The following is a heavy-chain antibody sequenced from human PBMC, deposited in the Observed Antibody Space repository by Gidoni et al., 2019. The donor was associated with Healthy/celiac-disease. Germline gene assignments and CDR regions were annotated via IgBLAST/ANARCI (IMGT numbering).Heavy chain of an antibody. J-gene: IGHJ4*02. CDR3: ARDRSHRSGFFFDY. V-gene: IGHV3-30*03. Sequence: QVQLVESGGGVVQPGRSLRLSCAASGFTFSSYGMHWVRQAPGKGLEWVAVISYDGSNKYYADSVKGRFTISRDNSKNTLYLQMNSLRAEDTAVYYCARDRSHRSGFFFDYWGQGTLVTVSS. CDR2: ISYDGSNK. CDR1: GFTFSSYG. D-gene: IGHD3-10*01.